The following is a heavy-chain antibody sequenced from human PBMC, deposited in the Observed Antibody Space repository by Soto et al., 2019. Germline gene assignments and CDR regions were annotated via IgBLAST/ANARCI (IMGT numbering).Heavy chain of an antibody. V-gene: IGHV3-23*01. CDR1: GFTFSAFA. D-gene: IGHD3-16*01. CDR2: ISGSGGDT. CDR3: AARPEEFVGHADY. J-gene: IGHJ4*02. Sequence: GGSLRLSCAASGFTFSAFAMSWVRQAPGKGLEWVSTISGSGGDTYNADSVKGRFTSSRDSYKNNLFLQMNNLRAEDTAVYYCAARPEEFVGHADYWGQATLVTVSS.